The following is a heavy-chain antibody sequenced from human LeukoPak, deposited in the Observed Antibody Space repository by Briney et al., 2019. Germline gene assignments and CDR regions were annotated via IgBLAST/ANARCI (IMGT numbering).Heavy chain of an antibody. CDR2: IYYSGST. Sequence: SETLSLTCTVSGGSTSSYYWSWIRQPPGKGLEWIGYIYYSGSTNYNPSLKSRVTISVDTSKNQFSLKLSSVTAADTAVYYCARARERDLFDYWGQGTLVTVSS. J-gene: IGHJ4*02. V-gene: IGHV4-59*01. D-gene: IGHD1-26*01. CDR1: GGSTSSYY. CDR3: ARARERDLFDY.